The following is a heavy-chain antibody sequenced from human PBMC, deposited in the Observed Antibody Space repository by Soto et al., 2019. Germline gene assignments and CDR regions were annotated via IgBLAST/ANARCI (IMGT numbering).Heavy chain of an antibody. CDR2: ISTSNGKT. CDR3: ARDEGGGQHLVHYYYYYPLDV. CDR1: GYTFNTYG. V-gene: IGHV1-18*01. D-gene: IGHD6-13*01. J-gene: IGHJ6*02. Sequence: QVQLVQSGAEVKKTGASVKVSCKASGYTFNTYGINWVRQAPGQGLEWMGWISTSNGKTNYAQNLRGRVTLTTDTSTTTAYMELRSLRSDDTAVYYCARDEGGGQHLVHYYYYYPLDVWGQGTTVTVSS.